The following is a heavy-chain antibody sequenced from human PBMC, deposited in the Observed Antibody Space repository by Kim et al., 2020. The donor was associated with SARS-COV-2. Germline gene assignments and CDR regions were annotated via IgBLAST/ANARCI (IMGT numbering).Heavy chain of an antibody. CDR3: ARAYSSSGVGLWYFDY. V-gene: IGHV4-31*03. Sequence: SETLSLTCTVSGGSISSGGYYWSWIRQHPGKGLEWIGYIYYSGSTYYNPSLKSRVTISVDTSKNQFSLKLSSVTAADTAVYYCARAYSSSGVGLWYFDYWGQGTLVTVSS. D-gene: IGHD6-6*01. CDR2: IYYSGST. CDR1: GGSISSGGYY. J-gene: IGHJ4*02.